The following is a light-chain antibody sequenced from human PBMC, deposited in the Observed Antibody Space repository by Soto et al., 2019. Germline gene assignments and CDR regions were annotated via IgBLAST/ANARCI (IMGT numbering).Light chain of an antibody. V-gene: IGKV3-20*01. CDR2: GAS. CDR3: QQYGSSPWT. CDR1: QSVSSSY. J-gene: IGKJ1*01. Sequence: EIVLAQSPGTLSFSPGERTTLSCRAHQSVSSSYLAWYQQKPGQPPRLRIYGASSRATGIPDRFSGSGSGTDFTLTISRLEPEDFAVYYCQQYGSSPWTFGQGTKVDIK.